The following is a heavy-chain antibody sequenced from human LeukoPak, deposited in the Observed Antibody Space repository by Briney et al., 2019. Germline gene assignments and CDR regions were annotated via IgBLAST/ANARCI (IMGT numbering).Heavy chain of an antibody. J-gene: IGHJ3*02. Sequence: SETLSLTCTVSGGSISSGSYYWSWIRQPAGKGLEWIGRIYTSGSTNYNPSLKSRVTISVDTSKNQFSLQLSSVTAADTAVYYCARGNDFWSGYYAPGAFDIWGQGTMVTVSS. D-gene: IGHD3-3*01. V-gene: IGHV4-61*02. CDR1: GGSISSGSYY. CDR2: IYTSGST. CDR3: ARGNDFWSGYYAPGAFDI.